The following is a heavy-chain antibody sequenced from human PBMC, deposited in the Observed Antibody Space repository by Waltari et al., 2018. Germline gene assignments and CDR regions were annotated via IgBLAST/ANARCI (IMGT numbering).Heavy chain of an antibody. CDR3: VSVHLRYRVGPGDF. D-gene: IGHD2-2*02. CDR2: ITYYGNTK. J-gene: IGHJ4*02. V-gene: IGHV3-30*01. Sequence: VQLVESGGGVVQPGRSLTRSCVASGFTFSSLALPGVRQAPGKCLQWLSVITYYGNTKYYDDSVKGRVTISRDNMQNKVILQLDSLRPEDTGVYYCVSVHLRYRVGPGDFWGQGTLVTVSS. CDR1: GFTFSSLA.